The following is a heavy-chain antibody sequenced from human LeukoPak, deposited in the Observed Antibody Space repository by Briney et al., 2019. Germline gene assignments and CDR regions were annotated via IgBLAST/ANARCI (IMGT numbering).Heavy chain of an antibody. CDR3: ARRSAVAGTLDY. V-gene: IGHV3-74*01. CDR2: INSDGSST. CDR1: GFTFSSYW. J-gene: IGHJ4*02. D-gene: IGHD6-19*01. Sequence: PGGSLRLSCAASGFTFSSYWMHWVRQAPGKGLVWVSRINSDGSSTSYASSVKGRFTISRDNAKNTLYLQMNSLRAEDTAVYYCARRSAVAGTLDYWGQGTLVTVSS.